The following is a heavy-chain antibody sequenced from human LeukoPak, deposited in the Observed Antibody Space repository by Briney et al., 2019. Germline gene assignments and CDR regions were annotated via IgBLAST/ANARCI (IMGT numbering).Heavy chain of an antibody. CDR1: GGTFSSYA. D-gene: IGHD6-19*01. CDR3: AAVASGSGWFSHFDY. Sequence: SVKVSCKASGGTFSSYAISWVRQAPGQGLEWMGGIIPIFGTANYAQKFQGRVTITADESTSTAYMELSSLRSEDTAVYYCAAVASGSGWFSHFDYWGQGTLVTVSS. V-gene: IGHV1-69*13. CDR2: IIPIFGTA. J-gene: IGHJ4*02.